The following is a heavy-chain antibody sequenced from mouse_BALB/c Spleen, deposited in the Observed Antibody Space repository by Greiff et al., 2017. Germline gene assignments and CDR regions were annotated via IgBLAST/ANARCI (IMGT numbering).Heavy chain of an antibody. CDR2: ISSGGST. CDR3: ARRYYYGSSYDWYFDV. CDR1: GFTFSSYA. V-gene: IGHV5-6-5*01. D-gene: IGHD1-1*01. Sequence: EVQLVESGGGLVKPGGSLKLSCVASGFTFSSYAMSWVRQTPEKRLEWVASISSGGSTYYPDSVKGRFTISRDNARNILYLQMSSLRSEDTAMYYCARRYYYGSSYDWYFDVWGAGTTVTVSS. J-gene: IGHJ1*01.